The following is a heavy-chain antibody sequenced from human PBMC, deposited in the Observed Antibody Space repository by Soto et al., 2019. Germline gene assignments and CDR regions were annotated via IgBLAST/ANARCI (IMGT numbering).Heavy chain of an antibody. J-gene: IGHJ4*02. V-gene: IGHV3-23*01. CDR2: FSAGGDHR. D-gene: IGHD3-22*01. Sequence: EVQLLQSGGGLAQPGGSLTLTCAASGFSFSDYSMNWVRRAPGKGLEWVSAFSAGGDHRHYADSVKGRFTISRDNSKNTLFLQMNSLRAEDTARYYCAREARYDRGVYHYEGIDYWGQGTLVTVSS. CDR3: AREARYDRGVYHYEGIDY. CDR1: GFSFSDYS.